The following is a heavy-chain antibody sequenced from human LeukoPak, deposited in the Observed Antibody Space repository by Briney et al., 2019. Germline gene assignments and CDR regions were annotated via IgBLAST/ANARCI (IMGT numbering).Heavy chain of an antibody. CDR1: GGSISSSSYY. CDR3: AKGWGSGSYLW. V-gene: IGHV4-39*07. D-gene: IGHD3-10*01. CDR2: IYYSGST. Sequence: SETLSLTCTVSGGSISSSSYYWGWIRQPPGKGLEWIGSIYYSGSTYYNPSLKSRVTISVDTSKNQFSLKLSSVTAADTAMYYCAKGWGSGSYLWWGQGTLVTVSS. J-gene: IGHJ4*02.